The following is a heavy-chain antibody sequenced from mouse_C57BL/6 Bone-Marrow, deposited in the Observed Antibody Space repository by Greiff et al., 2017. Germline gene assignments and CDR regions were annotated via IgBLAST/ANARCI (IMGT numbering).Heavy chain of an antibody. J-gene: IGHJ3*01. CDR1: GFNIKDDY. V-gene: IGHV14-4*01. D-gene: IGHD2-12*01. Sequence: VQLQQSGAELVRPGASVKLSCTASGFNIKDDYMHWVKQRPEQGLEWIGWIDPENGDTEYASKFQGKATITADTSSNTTYPMLSSLTSEDTAVYYCTTYSNYRAWFADWGQGTLVTVSA. CDR3: TTYSNYRAWFAD. CDR2: IDPENGDT.